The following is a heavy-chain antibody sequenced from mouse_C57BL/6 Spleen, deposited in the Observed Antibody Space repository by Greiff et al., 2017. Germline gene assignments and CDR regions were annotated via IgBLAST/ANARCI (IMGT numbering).Heavy chain of an antibody. V-gene: IGHV1-4*01. Sequence: VQLQQSGAELARPGASVKMSCKASGYTFTSYTMHWVKQRPGQGLEWIGYINPSSGYTKYNQKFKDKATLTADKSSSTAYMQLSSLTSEDSAVYYCAREDYYGSSYRYFDVWGTGTTVTVSS. J-gene: IGHJ1*03. CDR2: INPSSGYT. D-gene: IGHD1-1*01. CDR1: GYTFTSYT. CDR3: AREDYYGSSYRYFDV.